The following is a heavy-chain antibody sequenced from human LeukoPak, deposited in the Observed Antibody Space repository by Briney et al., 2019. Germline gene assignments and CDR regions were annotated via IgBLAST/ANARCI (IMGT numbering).Heavy chain of an antibody. J-gene: IGHJ6*04. V-gene: IGHV3-7*01. CDR1: GFSFTSYW. D-gene: IGHD3-10*02. Sequence: AGTLCLSCAASGFSFTSYWKTWGCQAPAPGLEWVANIKQDGSEKYYVDSVKGRFTISRDNAKNSLYLQMNSLRAEDTAVYYCAELGITMIGGVWGKGTTVTISS. CDR2: IKQDGSEK. CDR3: AELGITMIGGV.